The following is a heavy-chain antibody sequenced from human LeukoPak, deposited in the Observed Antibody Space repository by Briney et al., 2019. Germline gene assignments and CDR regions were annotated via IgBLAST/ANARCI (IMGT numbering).Heavy chain of an antibody. Sequence: PGGSLRLSCAVSGLTFRISGMHWVRQAPGKGLEWVSGISWNSGSIGYADSVKGRFTISRDNAKNSLYLQMNSLRAEDTALYYCAKSIEGSGSYYNSYFDYWGQGTLVTVSS. V-gene: IGHV3-9*01. CDR3: AKSIEGSGSYYNSYFDY. CDR1: GLTFRISG. CDR2: ISWNSGSI. D-gene: IGHD3-10*01. J-gene: IGHJ4*02.